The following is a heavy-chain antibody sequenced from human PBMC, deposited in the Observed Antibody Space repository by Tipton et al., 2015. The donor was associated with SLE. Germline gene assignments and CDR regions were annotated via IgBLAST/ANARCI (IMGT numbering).Heavy chain of an antibody. CDR1: GYPFTGHY. Sequence: QSGPEVKKPGASVKVSCKASGYPFTGHYIHWVRQAPGQGLEWMGRINPNSGGSKYAQKFQGRVTMTRDTSINTAYMELSSLRFDDTAIYYCARETYIGVTWNDALDIWGRGTMVTVAS. CDR3: ARETYIGVTWNDALDI. V-gene: IGHV1-2*06. J-gene: IGHJ3*02. D-gene: IGHD5-12*01. CDR2: INPNSGGS.